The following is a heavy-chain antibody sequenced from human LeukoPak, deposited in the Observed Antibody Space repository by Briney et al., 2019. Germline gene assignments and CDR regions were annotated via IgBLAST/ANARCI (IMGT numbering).Heavy chain of an antibody. CDR1: GGTFSSYA. J-gene: IGHJ4*02. Sequence: SVKVSCKASGGTFSSYAISWVRQAPGQGLEWMGRIIPILGVANYAQKFQGRVTITADKSTSTAYMELSSLRSEDTAVYYCARVRSSSGYYSYFDYWGQGTLVTVSS. CDR3: ARVRSSSGYYSYFDY. D-gene: IGHD3-22*01. CDR2: IIPILGVA. V-gene: IGHV1-69*04.